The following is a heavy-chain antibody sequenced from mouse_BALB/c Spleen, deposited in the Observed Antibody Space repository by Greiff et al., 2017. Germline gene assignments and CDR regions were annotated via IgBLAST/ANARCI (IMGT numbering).Heavy chain of an antibody. Sequence: EVQRVESGGGLVQPGGSRKLSCAASGFTFSSFGMHWVRQAPEKGLEWVAYISSGSSTIYYADTVKGRFTISRDNPKNTLFLQMTSLRSEDTAMYYCARSGYYGSSSWFAYWGQGTLVTVSA. CDR3: ARSGYYGSSSWFAY. CDR1: GFTFSSFG. V-gene: IGHV5-17*02. J-gene: IGHJ3*01. CDR2: ISSGSSTI. D-gene: IGHD1-1*01.